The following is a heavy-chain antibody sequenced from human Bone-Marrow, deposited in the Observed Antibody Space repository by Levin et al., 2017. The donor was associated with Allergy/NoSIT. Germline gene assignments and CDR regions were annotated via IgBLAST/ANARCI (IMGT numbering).Heavy chain of an antibody. CDR2: ISSSSSYT. D-gene: IGHD6-19*01. CDR1: GFTFSDYY. Sequence: SCAASGFTFSDYYMSWIRQAPGKGLEWVSYISSSSSYTNYADSVKGRFTISRDNAKNSLYLQMNSLRAEDTAVYYCARWASSGCHFDYWGQGTLVTVSS. CDR3: ARWASSGCHFDY. J-gene: IGHJ4*02. V-gene: IGHV3-11*03.